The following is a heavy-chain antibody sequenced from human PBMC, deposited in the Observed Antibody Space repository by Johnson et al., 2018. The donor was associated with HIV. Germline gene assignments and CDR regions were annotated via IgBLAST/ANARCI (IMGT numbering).Heavy chain of an antibody. CDR2: ISYDGSNT. CDR3: ARAPGGSPRAAFDI. CDR1: GFTFKSYT. J-gene: IGHJ3*02. Sequence: QVQLVESGGGVVQPGRSLRLSCAASGFTFKSYTVHWVRQAPGKGLEWVAVISYDGSNTYYADSVKGRFPISRDNSKNTLYLQMNSLRAEDTALYYCARAPGGSPRAAFDIWGQGTMVTVSS. V-gene: IGHV3-30*04. D-gene: IGHD2-15*01.